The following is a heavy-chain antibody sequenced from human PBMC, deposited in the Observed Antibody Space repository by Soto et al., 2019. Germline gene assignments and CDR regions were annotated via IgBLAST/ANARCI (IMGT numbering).Heavy chain of an antibody. J-gene: IGHJ6*03. CDR2: IYPGDSDT. CDR1: GYSFTSYW. D-gene: IGHD5-12*01. CDR3: ARDIYSGYDPGWYMDV. Sequence: GESLKISCKGSGYSFTSYWIGWVRQMPGKGLEWMGIIYPGDSDTRYSPSFQGQVTISADKSISTAYLQWSSRKASDTAMYYCARDIYSGYDPGWYMDVWGKGTTVTVSS. V-gene: IGHV5-51*01.